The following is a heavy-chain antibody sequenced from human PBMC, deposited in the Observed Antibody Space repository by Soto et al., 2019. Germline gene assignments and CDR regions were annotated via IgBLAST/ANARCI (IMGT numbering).Heavy chain of an antibody. V-gene: IGHV5-51*01. CDR2: IYPGDSDT. D-gene: IGHD2-2*01. Sequence: GESLKISCKGSGYSFTTHWIGWVRQMPGKGLEWMGIIYPGDSDTRYSPSFQGQVTMSADNSISTAYLQWSSLKASDTAMYYCARQYCTSASCYLDPWGQGTLVTSPQ. CDR1: GYSFTTHW. CDR3: ARQYCTSASCYLDP. J-gene: IGHJ5*02.